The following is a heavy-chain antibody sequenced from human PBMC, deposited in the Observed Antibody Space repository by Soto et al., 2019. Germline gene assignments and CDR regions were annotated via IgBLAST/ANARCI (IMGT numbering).Heavy chain of an antibody. Sequence: QVQLQESGPGLVKPSQTLSLTCTVSGGSIRSEDYYWSWIRQPPGKGLEWIGYISYSGSTAYKSSLRNRVIHSVDTSKNQVSLKLNSATAADTAVYYCARVRIVGSTTFDSCGQGTLVTVSA. CDR2: ISYSGST. CDR3: ARVRIVGSTTFDS. V-gene: IGHV4-30-4*01. D-gene: IGHD1-26*01. J-gene: IGHJ4*02. CDR1: GGSIRSEDYY.